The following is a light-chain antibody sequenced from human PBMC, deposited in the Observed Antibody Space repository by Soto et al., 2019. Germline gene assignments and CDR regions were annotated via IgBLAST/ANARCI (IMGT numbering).Light chain of an antibody. J-gene: IGKJ4*01. CDR1: QDIRQY. V-gene: IGKV1-33*01. CDR3: QQYDNLTLT. Sequence: DIHMTPSPSSLFASVGHIVTITSQASQDIRQYLNWYQQKQGKAPKLLIYDASNLETGVPSRFSGSGYGTDFTFTISSMQTEDIATYYCQQYDNLTLTFGGGTKVDIK. CDR2: DAS.